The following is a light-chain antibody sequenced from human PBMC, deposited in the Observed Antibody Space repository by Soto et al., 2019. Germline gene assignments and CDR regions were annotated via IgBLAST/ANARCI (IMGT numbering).Light chain of an antibody. Sequence: QSALTQPASVSGSPGQSITISCTGTSSGVGGYNYVSWYQHHPGKAPKLMIFDVSNRPSGVSNRFSGSKSGNTASLTISGLQPEDEADYYCSSYTTSNTRQIVFGTGTKVTDL. J-gene: IGLJ1*01. CDR3: SSYTTSNTRQIV. V-gene: IGLV2-14*03. CDR2: DVS. CDR1: SSGVGGYNY.